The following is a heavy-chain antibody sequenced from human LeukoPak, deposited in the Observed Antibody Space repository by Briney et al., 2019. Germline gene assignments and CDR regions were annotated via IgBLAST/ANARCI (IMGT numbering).Heavy chain of an antibody. CDR1: GFTFSSYA. D-gene: IGHD1-1*01. CDR3: AKDSGRPHDAFDI. V-gene: IGHV3-23*01. CDR2: ISGSGGST. J-gene: IGHJ3*02. Sequence: HTGGSLRLSCAASGFTFSSYAMSWVRQAPGKGLEWVSAISGSGGSTYYADSVKGRFTISRDNSKNTLYLQMNSLRAEDTAVYYCAKDSGRPHDAFDIWGQGTMVTVSS.